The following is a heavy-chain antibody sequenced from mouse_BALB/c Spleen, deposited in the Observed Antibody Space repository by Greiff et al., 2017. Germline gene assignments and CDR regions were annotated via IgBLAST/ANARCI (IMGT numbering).Heavy chain of an antibody. V-gene: IGHV5-6-5*01. D-gene: IGHD1-1*01. CDR2: ISSGGST. CDR3: ARGRDYYGSSYWYFDV. J-gene: IGHJ1*01. CDR1: GFTFSSYA. Sequence: EVQGVESGGGLVKPGGSLKLSCAASGFTFSSYAMSWVRQTPEKRLEWVASISSGGSTYYPDSVKGRFTISRDNARNILYLQMSSLRTEDTAMYYCARGRDYYGSSYWYFDVWGAGTTVTVSS.